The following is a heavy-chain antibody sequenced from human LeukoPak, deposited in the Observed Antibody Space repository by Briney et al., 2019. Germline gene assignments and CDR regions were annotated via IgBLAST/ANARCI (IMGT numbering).Heavy chain of an antibody. CDR3: VRYCSSTTCYTRAVDY. Sequence: SETLSLTCTVSGGSISSSRYYWGWIRQPPGKGLEWIGSIHCSGSTYYNPSLQRRGTVSVDTSKNQFSLKLSSVTGADTAVYYCVRYCSSTTCYTRAVDYWGQGTLVTVSS. J-gene: IGHJ4*02. V-gene: IGHV4-39*07. D-gene: IGHD2-2*02. CDR2: IHCSGST. CDR1: GGSISSSRYY.